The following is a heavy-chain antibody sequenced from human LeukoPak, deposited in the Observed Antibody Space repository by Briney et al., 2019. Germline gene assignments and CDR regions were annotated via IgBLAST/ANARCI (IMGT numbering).Heavy chain of an antibody. CDR1: GGSISYYS. V-gene: IGHV4-59*08. D-gene: IGHD3-10*01. J-gene: IGHJ4*02. Sequence: SETLSLTCTVSGGSISYYSWSWIRQPPGKGLEWIGYIYYSGNTNYNPSLKSRVTISVDTSKNQFSLKLSSVAAAETAVYYCARHGQSTVVRGVINYYDYWGQGTLVTVSS. CDR3: ARHGQSTVVRGVINYYDY. CDR2: IYYSGNT.